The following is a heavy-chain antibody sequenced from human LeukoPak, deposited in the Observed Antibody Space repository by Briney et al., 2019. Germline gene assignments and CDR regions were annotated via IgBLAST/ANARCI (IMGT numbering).Heavy chain of an antibody. CDR3: AREEGSSGWEGDYYYYYMDV. V-gene: IGHV3-48*04. D-gene: IGHD6-25*01. CDR2: ISSSSSTI. Sequence: GGSLRLSCAASGFTFSSYSMNWVRQAPGKGLEWVSYISSSSSTIYYADSVKGRFTISRDNAKNSLYLQMNSLRAEDTAVYYCAREEGSSGWEGDYYYYYMDVWGKGTTVTVSS. J-gene: IGHJ6*03. CDR1: GFTFSSYS.